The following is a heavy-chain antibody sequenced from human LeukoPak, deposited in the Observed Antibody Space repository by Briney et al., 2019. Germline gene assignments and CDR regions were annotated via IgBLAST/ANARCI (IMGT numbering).Heavy chain of an antibody. CDR3: ARVPLHDDSGHYYPH. J-gene: IGHJ1*01. V-gene: IGHV1-3*01. Sequence: GASVKVSCKASGFTFTNYAMQWVRQAPGQRLEWMGWINAGNGHTRYSQRFQGRVTITRDTSATTVYMEVTSLRSEDTAVYYCARVPLHDDSGHYYPHWGQGTLVTVSS. CDR2: INAGNGHT. CDR1: GFTFTNYA. D-gene: IGHD3-22*01.